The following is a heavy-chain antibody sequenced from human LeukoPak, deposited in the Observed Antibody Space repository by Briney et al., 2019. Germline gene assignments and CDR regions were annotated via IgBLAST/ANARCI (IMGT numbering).Heavy chain of an antibody. D-gene: IGHD3-22*01. CDR1: GFTFSSYS. V-gene: IGHV3-21*01. CDR3: ARRGYDSSGYYYLDY. J-gene: IGHJ4*02. Sequence: TGGSLRLSCAASGFTFSSYSMNWVRQAPGKGLEWVSSISSSSSYIYYADSVKGRFTISRDNAKNSLYLQMNSLRAEDTAVYYCARRGYDSSGYYYLDYWGQGTLVTVSS. CDR2: ISSSSSYI.